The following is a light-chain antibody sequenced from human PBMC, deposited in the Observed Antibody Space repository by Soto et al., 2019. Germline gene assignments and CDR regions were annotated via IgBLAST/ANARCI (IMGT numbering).Light chain of an antibody. CDR3: QQSYSTPF. J-gene: IGKJ3*01. CDR1: QSISSY. V-gene: IGKV1-39*01. Sequence: DIQMTQSPSSLSASVGDRVTITCRASQSISSYLNWYQQKPGKAPKRLIYAASSLQSGVPSRFSGCGSGTYFTLTISSLQPEDFATYYCQQSYSTPFFGPGTKVDIK. CDR2: AAS.